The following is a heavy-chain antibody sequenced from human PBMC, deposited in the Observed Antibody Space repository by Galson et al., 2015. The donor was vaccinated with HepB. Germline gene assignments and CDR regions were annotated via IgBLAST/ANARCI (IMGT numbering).Heavy chain of an antibody. CDR3: AGQYYYDSSGPFFDP. CDR2: INPIFGTA. J-gene: IGHJ5*02. D-gene: IGHD3-22*01. Sequence: SVKVSCKASGGTFSSYAISWVRQAPGQGLEWMGGINPIFGTANYAQKFQGRVTITADKSTSTAYMELSSLRSEDTAVYYCAGQYYYDSSGPFFDPWGQGTLVTVSS. V-gene: IGHV1-69*06. CDR1: GGTFSSYA.